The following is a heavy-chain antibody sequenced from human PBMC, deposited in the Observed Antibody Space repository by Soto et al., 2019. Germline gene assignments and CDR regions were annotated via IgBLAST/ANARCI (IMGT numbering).Heavy chain of an antibody. CDR2: ISSSGSTM. J-gene: IGHJ6*02. Sequence: QVQLVESGGGLVKPGGSLRLSCAASGFTFNFYYMSWIRQAPGKGLEWVAYISSSGSTMFYADSVKGRFTISRDDAKGSLYLQMDSLKAEDTAVYYCARDGERALYPGLDVWGQGTTVTVSS. CDR3: ARDGERALYPGLDV. D-gene: IGHD1-1*01. CDR1: GFTFNFYY. V-gene: IGHV3-11*01.